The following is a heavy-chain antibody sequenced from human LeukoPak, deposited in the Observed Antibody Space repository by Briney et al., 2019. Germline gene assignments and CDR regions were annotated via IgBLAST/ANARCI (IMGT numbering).Heavy chain of an antibody. CDR1: GYTFTSYY. V-gene: IGHV1-46*01. D-gene: IGHD6-6*01. CDR3: ARDLRSSTPTYYFDY. J-gene: IGHJ4*02. Sequence: ASVKLSCTASGYTFTSYYMHWVGQAPGQGLEWMGIINPSGGSTSYAQKFQGRVTMTRDMSTSTVYMELSSLRSEDTAVYYCARDLRSSTPTYYFDYWGQGTLVTVSS. CDR2: INPSGGST.